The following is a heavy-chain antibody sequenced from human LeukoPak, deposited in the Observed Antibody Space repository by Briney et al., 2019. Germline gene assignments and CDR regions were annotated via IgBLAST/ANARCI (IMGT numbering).Heavy chain of an antibody. CDR2: TSDRGDYT. J-gene: IGHJ4*02. CDR3: VRQFAS. V-gene: IGHV3-23*01. Sequence: PGGSLRLSCAASGFTFTSYSMSRVRQAPGKGLEWVSGTSDRGDYTYYADSVKGRFTISRDSSKNTLFLQMNSLRVEDTALYYCVRQFASWGQGTLVTVSS. CDR1: GFTFTSYS.